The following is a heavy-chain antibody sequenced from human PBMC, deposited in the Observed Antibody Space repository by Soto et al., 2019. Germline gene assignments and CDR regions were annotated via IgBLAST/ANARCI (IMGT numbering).Heavy chain of an antibody. J-gene: IGHJ6*02. Sequence: GSLRLSCAASGFTFSSYAMSWVRQAPGKGLEWVSAISGSGGSTYYADSVKGRFTISRDNSKNTLYLQMNSLRAEDTAVYYCAKDRTMIVVVITHHMDVWGQGTTVTVSS. CDR2: ISGSGGST. V-gene: IGHV3-23*01. CDR1: GFTFSSYA. CDR3: AKDRTMIVVVITHHMDV. D-gene: IGHD3-22*01.